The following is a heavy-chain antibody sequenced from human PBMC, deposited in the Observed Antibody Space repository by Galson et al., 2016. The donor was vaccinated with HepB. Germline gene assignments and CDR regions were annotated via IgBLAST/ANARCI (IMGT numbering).Heavy chain of an antibody. D-gene: IGHD7-27*01. V-gene: IGHV6-1*01. CDR2: TFYRSNWQN. CDR1: GDSVSSNSAG. J-gene: IGHJ4*02. CDR3: ARSYLLGRGFGW. Sequence: CAISGDSVSSNSAGWNWIRQSPSRGLEWLGRTFYRSNWQNDYAESVKSRITINPDTSKNQFSRQLNSVTPDDTAVYYCARSYLLGRGFGWWGQGTLVTVSS.